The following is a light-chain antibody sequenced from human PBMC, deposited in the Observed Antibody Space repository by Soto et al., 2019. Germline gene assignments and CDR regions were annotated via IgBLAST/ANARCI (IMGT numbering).Light chain of an antibody. J-gene: IGKJ1*01. Sequence: DIQMTQSPSTLSASVGDRVTITCRASQSMNDWLAWYQQKPGKAPKVLIYDASSLQSGVPSRFSGSGSGTEFTLTIDILQPDDVATYYGLRYNAFSQTFGQGTKVEI. CDR1: QSMNDW. V-gene: IGKV1-5*01. CDR3: LRYNAFSQT. CDR2: DAS.